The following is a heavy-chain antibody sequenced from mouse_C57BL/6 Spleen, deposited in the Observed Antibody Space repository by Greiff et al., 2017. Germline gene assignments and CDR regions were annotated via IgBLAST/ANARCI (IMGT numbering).Heavy chain of an antibody. V-gene: IGHV1-59*01. J-gene: IGHJ4*01. CDR2: IDPSDSYT. D-gene: IGHD2-1*01. CDR1: GYTFTSYW. Sequence: QVQLQQPGAELVRPGTSVKLSCKASGYTFTSYWMHWVKQRPGQGLEWIGVIDPSDSYTNYNQKFKGKATLTVDTSSSTAYMQLSSLTSEDSAVYYCAVLLYYAMDYWGQGTSVTVSS. CDR3: AVLLYYAMDY.